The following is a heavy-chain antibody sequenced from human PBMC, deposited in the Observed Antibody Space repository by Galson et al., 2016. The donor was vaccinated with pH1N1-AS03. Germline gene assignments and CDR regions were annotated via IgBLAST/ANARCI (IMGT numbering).Heavy chain of an antibody. J-gene: IGHJ2*01. V-gene: IGHV4-59*12. Sequence: SETLSLTCTVSGGSIGVSYWSWIRQSPGRGVEWIGYFYYIANTKYNPSLKSRVTISVDTSKNQVPLNLTSVTAADTAVYYCAKLRRGPWYLDLWGRGTMVTVSS. CDR2: FYYIANT. D-gene: IGHD4-17*01. CDR1: GGSIGVSY. CDR3: AKLRRGPWYLDL.